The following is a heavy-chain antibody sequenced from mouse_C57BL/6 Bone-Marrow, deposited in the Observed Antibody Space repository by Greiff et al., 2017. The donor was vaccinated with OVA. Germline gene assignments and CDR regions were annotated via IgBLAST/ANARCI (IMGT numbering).Heavy chain of an antibody. V-gene: IGHV1-74*01. Sequence: QVQLQQPGAELVKPGASVKVSCKASGYTFTSYWMHWVQQTPGQGLEWIGRIHPSDSATNYNQKFTGKATLTVDKSSSTVYMQLSSLTSEDSAVDYCAIGTVVAPRFDVWGTGTTVTFSS. CDR1: GYTFTSYW. CDR2: IHPSDSAT. J-gene: IGHJ1*03. CDR3: AIGTVVAPRFDV. D-gene: IGHD1-1*01.